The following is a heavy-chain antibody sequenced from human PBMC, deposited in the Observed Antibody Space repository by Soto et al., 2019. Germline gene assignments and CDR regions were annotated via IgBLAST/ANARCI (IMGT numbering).Heavy chain of an antibody. D-gene: IGHD3-16*01. Sequence: ASMKVSCKASGYTFTSYAVHWVRQAPGQRLEWMGWINAGSGNTKYSQNFQGRVTITSDTSASTVYMEVSSLRSEDTAVYYCAREGAWYVDYWGQGTLVTVSS. CDR3: AREGAWYVDY. J-gene: IGHJ4*02. CDR2: INAGSGNT. V-gene: IGHV1-3*01. CDR1: GYTFTSYA.